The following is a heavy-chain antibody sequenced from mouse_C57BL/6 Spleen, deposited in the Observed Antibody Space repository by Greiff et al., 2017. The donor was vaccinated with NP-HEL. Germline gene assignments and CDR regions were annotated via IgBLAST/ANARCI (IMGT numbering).Heavy chain of an antibody. Sequence: EVQLQQSGPELVKPGDSVKISCKASSYSFTGYFMNWVMQSPGKSLEWIGRINPYNGDTFYNQKFKGKATLTADKSSSTAYMELRSLTSEDSAVYYCARAYGTLYYFEGWGTGTTLTVAS. CDR2: INPYNGDT. CDR3: ARAYGTLYYFEG. J-gene: IGHJ2*01. V-gene: IGHV1-20*01. CDR1: SYSFTGYF. D-gene: IGHD1-1*01.